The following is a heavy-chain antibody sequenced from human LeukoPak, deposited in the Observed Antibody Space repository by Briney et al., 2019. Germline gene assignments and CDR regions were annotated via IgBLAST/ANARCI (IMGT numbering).Heavy chain of an antibody. D-gene: IGHD3-22*01. J-gene: IGHJ3*02. Sequence: GGSLRLSCAASGFTFSSYAMSWVRQAPGKGLEWVSAISGSGGSTYYADSVKGRFTISRDNSKNTLYLQMNSLRAEDTAVYYCANTPSIRITMIVVVPVGIWGQGTMVTVSS. CDR1: GFTFSSYA. V-gene: IGHV3-23*01. CDR3: ANTPSIRITMIVVVPVGI. CDR2: ISGSGGST.